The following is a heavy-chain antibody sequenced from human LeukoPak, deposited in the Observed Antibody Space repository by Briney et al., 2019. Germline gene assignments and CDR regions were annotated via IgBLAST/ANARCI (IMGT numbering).Heavy chain of an antibody. Sequence: GGSLRLSCAASGFTFSNAWMSWVRQAPGKGLEWVGRIKSKTDGGTTDYAAPVKGRFTISRDNSKNTLYLQMNSLRAEDTAVYYCARDPIWFGGYYFDYWGQGTLVTVSS. J-gene: IGHJ4*02. CDR1: GFTFSNAW. V-gene: IGHV3-15*01. CDR2: IKSKTDGGTT. CDR3: ARDPIWFGGYYFDY. D-gene: IGHD3-10*01.